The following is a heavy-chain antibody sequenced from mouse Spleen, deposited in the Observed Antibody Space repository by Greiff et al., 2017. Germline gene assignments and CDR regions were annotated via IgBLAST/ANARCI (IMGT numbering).Heavy chain of an antibody. J-gene: IGHJ1*03. CDR1: GYTFTSYW. D-gene: IGHD2-3*01. V-gene: IGHV1-53*01. CDR3: ARGENDDYLYFDV. CDR2: INPSNGGT. Sequence: VQLQQPGTELVKPGASVKLSCKASGYTFTSYWMHWVKQRPGQGLEWIGNINPSNGGTNYNEKFKSKATLTVDKSSSTAYMQLSSLTSEDSAVYYCARGENDDYLYFDVWGTGTTVTVSS.